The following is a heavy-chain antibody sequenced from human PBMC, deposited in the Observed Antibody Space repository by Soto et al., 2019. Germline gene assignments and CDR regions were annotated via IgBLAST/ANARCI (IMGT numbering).Heavy chain of an antibody. J-gene: IGHJ3*02. D-gene: IGHD5-18*01. CDR2: IYYSGST. CDR3: ARRYGKNAFDI. CDR1: GGCISSYY. V-gene: IGHV4-59*01. Sequence: SETLSLTCTVSGGCISSYYWSWIRQPPGKGLEWIGYIYYSGSTNYNPSLKSRVTISVDTSKNQFSLKLSSVTAADTAVYYCARRYGKNAFDIWGQGTMVTVSS.